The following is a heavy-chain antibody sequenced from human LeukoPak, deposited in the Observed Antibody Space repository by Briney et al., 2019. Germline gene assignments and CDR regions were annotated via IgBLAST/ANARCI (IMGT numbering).Heavy chain of an antibody. CDR1: GGSISSYY. CDR2: IYYSGST. Sequence: SETLSLPCTVSGGSISSYYWSWIRQPPGKGLEWSGYIYYSGSTNYNPSLKSRVTISVDASKNQFSLKLSSVTAADTAVYYCAREDPRAMQSDYWGQGTLVTVSS. V-gene: IGHV4-59*01. CDR3: AREDPRAMQSDY. D-gene: IGHD3-10*01. J-gene: IGHJ4*02.